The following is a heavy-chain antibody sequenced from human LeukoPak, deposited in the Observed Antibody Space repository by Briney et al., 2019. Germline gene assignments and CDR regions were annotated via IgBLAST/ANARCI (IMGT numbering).Heavy chain of an antibody. V-gene: IGHV3-48*01. Sequence: PGGSLRLSCAASGFTFSSYSMNWVRQAPGKGLEWVSYISSSSSTIYYADSVKGRFTISRDNAKNSLYLQMNSLRAEDTAVYYCARRSGYDLYYYYYGMDVWGQGTTVTVSS. J-gene: IGHJ6*02. D-gene: IGHD5-12*01. CDR1: GFTFSSYS. CDR2: ISSSSSTI. CDR3: ARRSGYDLYYYYYGMDV.